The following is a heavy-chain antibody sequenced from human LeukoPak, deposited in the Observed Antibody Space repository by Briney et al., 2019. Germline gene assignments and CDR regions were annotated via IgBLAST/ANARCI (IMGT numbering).Heavy chain of an antibody. CDR2: VNPNSGGT. Sequence: ASVKVSCKASGYTFTDYYMHWVRQAPGQGLEWMGWVNPNSGGTNYAQKFQGRVTMTRDTSISTAYMELNRLRSDDTAVSYCARGHYYYGLDVWGQGTTVTVSS. J-gene: IGHJ6*02. CDR1: GYTFTDYY. CDR3: ARGHYYYGLDV. V-gene: IGHV1-2*02.